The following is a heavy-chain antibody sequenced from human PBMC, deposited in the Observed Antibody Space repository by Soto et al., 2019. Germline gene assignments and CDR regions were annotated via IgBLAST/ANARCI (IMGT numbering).Heavy chain of an antibody. Sequence: PSETLSLTCAVSGGSMSSSNWWSWVRQPPGKGLEWIGEIYHSGSTNYNPSLKSRVTISVDKSKNQFSLKLSSVTAADTAVYYCARIYCSGGSCHPPDAFDIWGQGTMVT. CDR2: IYHSGST. CDR3: ARIYCSGGSCHPPDAFDI. V-gene: IGHV4-4*02. CDR1: GGSMSSSNW. J-gene: IGHJ3*02. D-gene: IGHD2-15*01.